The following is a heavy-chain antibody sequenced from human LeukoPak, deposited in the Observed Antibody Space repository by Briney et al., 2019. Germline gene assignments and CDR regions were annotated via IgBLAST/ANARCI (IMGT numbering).Heavy chain of an antibody. D-gene: IGHD5-12*01. Sequence: GGSLRLSCAASGFTFSSYAMHWVRQAPGKGLEGVAVISYDGSNKYYADSVKGRFNISRDNSKNTLYLQMNSLRAEDTAVYYCARDLVATTSLDYWGQGTLVTVSS. CDR1: GFTFSSYA. CDR2: ISYDGSNK. CDR3: ARDLVATTSLDY. J-gene: IGHJ4*02. V-gene: IGHV3-30-3*01.